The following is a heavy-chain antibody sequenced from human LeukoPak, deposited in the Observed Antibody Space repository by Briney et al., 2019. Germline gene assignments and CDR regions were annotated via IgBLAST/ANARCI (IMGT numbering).Heavy chain of an antibody. CDR1: GFTFSTYA. CDR3: AKRSGNYFFDH. D-gene: IGHD1-26*01. V-gene: IGHV3-23*01. Sequence: GASLRLSSAASGFTFSTYAMSWVRQAPGKGLEWVSAISVSGGDTFYADSVRGRLTISRDNSMNTLYLQMNSLRAEDTAMYYCAKRSGNYFFDHWGQGTLVTVSA. CDR2: ISVSGGDT. J-gene: IGHJ4*02.